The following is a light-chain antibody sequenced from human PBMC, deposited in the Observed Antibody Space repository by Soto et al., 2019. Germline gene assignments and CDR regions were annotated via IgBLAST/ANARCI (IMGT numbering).Light chain of an antibody. CDR2: AAS. CDR3: QKYTSATWT. Sequence: DIQMTQSPSSLSASVGDRVTITCRASQGISNYLAWYQQKPGHAPKLLIYAASTLQSGVTSRVSGSGSGTDFTLTISSLEPEDVATYYCQKYTSATWTFGHGTQVEIK. J-gene: IGKJ1*01. CDR1: QGISNY. V-gene: IGKV1-27*01.